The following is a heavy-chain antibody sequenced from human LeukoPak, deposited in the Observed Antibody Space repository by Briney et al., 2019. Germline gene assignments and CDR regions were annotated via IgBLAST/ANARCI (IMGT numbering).Heavy chain of an antibody. CDR1: GGSVSSYV. Sequence: PSETLSLTCTVSGGSVSSYVGNWIRQPPGKGLEWIGYIHHSGTTNYNPSLKSRVTISVDASKNQFSLKLSSVTAADTAVYYCARWLAAAGTYYFDYWGQGTLVTVSS. D-gene: IGHD6-13*01. CDR2: IHHSGTT. J-gene: IGHJ4*02. CDR3: ARWLAAAGTYYFDY. V-gene: IGHV4-4*08.